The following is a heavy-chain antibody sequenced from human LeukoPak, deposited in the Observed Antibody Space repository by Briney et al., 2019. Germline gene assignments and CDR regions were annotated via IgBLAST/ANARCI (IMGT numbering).Heavy chain of an antibody. D-gene: IGHD2-15*01. CDR3: AKAGTYCSGGSCYWIDY. CDR2: ISGSGGST. CDR1: GFTFSSYA. J-gene: IGHJ4*02. V-gene: IGHV3-23*01. Sequence: GGSLRLSCAASGFTFSSYAMSRVRQAPGKGLEWVSAISGSGGSTYYADSVKGRFTISRDNSKNTLYLQMNSLRAEDTAVYYCAKAGTYCSGGSCYWIDYWGQGTLVTVSS.